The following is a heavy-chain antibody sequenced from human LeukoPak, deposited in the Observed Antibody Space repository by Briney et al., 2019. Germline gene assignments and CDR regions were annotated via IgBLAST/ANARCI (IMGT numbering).Heavy chain of an antibody. CDR3: ARVDIVVVTAIE. D-gene: IGHD2-21*02. CDR1: GYSISSGYY. J-gene: IGHJ4*02. CDR2: IYHSGST. Sequence: SETLSLTCTVSGYSISSGYYWGWIRQPPGQGLEWIGSIYHSGSTYYNPSLKSRVTISVDTSKNQFSLKLSSVTAADTAVYYCARVDIVVVTAIEWGQGTLVTVSS. V-gene: IGHV4-38-2*02.